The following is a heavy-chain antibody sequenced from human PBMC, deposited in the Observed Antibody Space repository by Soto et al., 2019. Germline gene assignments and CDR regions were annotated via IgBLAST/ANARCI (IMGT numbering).Heavy chain of an antibody. CDR1: GYTYTRYY. V-gene: IGHV1-46*01. D-gene: IGHD2-8*01. J-gene: IGHJ6*02. CDR3: ARDIVLMVYAIRYYYYGMDV. CDR2: INPSGGST. Sequence: ASVKVSCKASGYTYTRYYMHWVRQAPGQGLEWMGIINPSGGSTSYAQKFQGRVTMTRDTSTSTVYMELSSLRSEDTAVYYCARDIVLMVYAIRYYYYGMDVWGQGTTVTVSS.